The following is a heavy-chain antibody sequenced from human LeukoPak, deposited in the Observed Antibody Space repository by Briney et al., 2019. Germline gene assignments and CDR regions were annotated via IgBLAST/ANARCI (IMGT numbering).Heavy chain of an antibody. D-gene: IGHD3-22*01. V-gene: IGHV1-18*01. J-gene: IGHJ4*02. CDR3: ARDPGYDSSGYVVDYFDY. CDR1: GYTFTSYG. Sequence: ASVKVSCKASGYTFTSYGITWVRQAPGQGLEWMGWISAYNGNTNYAQKLQGRVTMTTDTSTSTAYMELSSLRSEDTAVYYCARDPGYDSSGYVVDYFDYWGQGTLVTVSS. CDR2: ISAYNGNT.